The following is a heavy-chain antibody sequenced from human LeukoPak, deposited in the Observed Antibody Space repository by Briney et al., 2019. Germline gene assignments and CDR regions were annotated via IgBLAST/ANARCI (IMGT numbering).Heavy chain of an antibody. CDR2: INHGGST. CDR1: GGSFSGYY. D-gene: IGHD3-10*01. J-gene: IGHJ6*03. V-gene: IGHV4-34*01. CDR3: ARAMVRGYYYMDV. Sequence: SSETLSLTCAVYGGSFSGYYWSWIRQPPGKGLEWIGEINHGGSTNYNPSLKSRVTISVDTSKNQFSLKLSSVTAADTAVYYCARAMVRGYYYMDVWGKGTTVTISS.